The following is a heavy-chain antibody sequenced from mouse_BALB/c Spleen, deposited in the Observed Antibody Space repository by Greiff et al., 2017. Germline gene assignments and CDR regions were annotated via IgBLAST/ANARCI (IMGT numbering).Heavy chain of an antibody. J-gene: IGHJ2*01. CDR2: INSNGGST. CDR3: AREATAGYFDY. CDR1: GFTFSSYG. V-gene: IGHV5-6-3*01. Sequence: EVKLVESGGGLVQPGGSLKLSCAASGFTFSSYGMSWVRQTPDKRLELVATINSNGGSTYYPDSVKGRFTISRDNAKNTLYLQMSSLKSEDTAMYYCAREATAGYFDYWGQGTTLTVSS. D-gene: IGHD1-2*01.